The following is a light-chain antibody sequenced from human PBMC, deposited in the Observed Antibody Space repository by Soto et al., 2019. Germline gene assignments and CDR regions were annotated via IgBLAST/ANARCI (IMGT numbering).Light chain of an antibody. CDR3: MQGTHWPIT. CDR1: QSLVHSDGIAY. V-gene: IGKV2-30*02. Sequence: DVVMTQSPLSLPVTLGQPASISCRSNQSLVHSDGIAYFSWFQXRQGRSQRGXIYKVSNRDSGVPARFRGSGSGTDLAMKISRVEAEDVGVYYCMQGTHWPITFGQGTRLEIK. CDR2: KVS. J-gene: IGKJ5*01.